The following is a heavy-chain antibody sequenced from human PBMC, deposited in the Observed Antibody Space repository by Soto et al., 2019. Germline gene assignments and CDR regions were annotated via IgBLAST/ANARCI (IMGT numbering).Heavy chain of an antibody. Sequence: ASVKVSCKASGYTFTSYDISWVRQAPGQGLEGMGWISTYNGITNYAQKLQGRVTMTTDTSTSTAYMELRSLRSDDTAVYYCARGFRVAATRWWFDPWGQGTLVTVSS. CDR2: ISTYNGIT. CDR1: GYTFTSYD. CDR3: ARGFRVAATRWWFDP. D-gene: IGHD2-15*01. V-gene: IGHV1-18*01. J-gene: IGHJ5*02.